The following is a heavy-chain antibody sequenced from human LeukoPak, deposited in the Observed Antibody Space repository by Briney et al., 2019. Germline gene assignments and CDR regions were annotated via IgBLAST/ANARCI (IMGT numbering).Heavy chain of an antibody. CDR2: IYPGDSDT. CDR3: ARFSMGATTSSLDY. D-gene: IGHD1-26*01. V-gene: IGHV5-51*01. J-gene: IGHJ4*02. Sequence: IIYPGDSDTRYSPSFQGQVTISADKSISTAYLQWSSLKASDTAMYYCARFSMGATTSSLDYWGQGTLVTVSS.